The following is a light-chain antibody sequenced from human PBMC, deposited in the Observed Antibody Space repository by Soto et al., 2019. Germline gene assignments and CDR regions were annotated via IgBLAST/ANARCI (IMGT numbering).Light chain of an antibody. CDR3: QQYNSESPWT. V-gene: IGKV1-5*01. J-gene: IGKJ1*01. Sequence: DIQMTQSPSTLSASVGDRVTITCRASQPLSTWLTWYQQKPGKAPKLLIDDASSLESGVPSRFSGGGSGTEFTLTISSLQPDDSATYYCQQYNSESPWTFGQGTKVEVK. CDR1: QPLSTW. CDR2: DAS.